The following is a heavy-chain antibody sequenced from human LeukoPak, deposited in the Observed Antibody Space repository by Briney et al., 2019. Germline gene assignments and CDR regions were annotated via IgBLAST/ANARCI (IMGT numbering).Heavy chain of an antibody. J-gene: IGHJ4*02. CDR2: ISAYNVNT. V-gene: IGHV1-18*01. Sequence: GASVKVSCKASGYRFTSYGISWVRQAPGQGLEWMGWISAYNVNTNDAQKFQGRVTMTTDTSTSTVYMELRSLRSDDTAVYYCARERIAAAGTRGDYWGQGTLVTVSS. CDR3: ARERIAAAGTRGDY. D-gene: IGHD6-13*01. CDR1: GYRFTSYG.